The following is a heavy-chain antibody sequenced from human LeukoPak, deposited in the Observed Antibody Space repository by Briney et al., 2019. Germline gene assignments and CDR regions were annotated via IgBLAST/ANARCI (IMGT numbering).Heavy chain of an antibody. CDR3: ARPGFYGAPIDY. Sequence: SETLSLTCVVYGGSFSGYYWSWIRQPPGKGLEWIGEINHSGSTNYNPSLKSRVTISVDTSKNQFSLKLSSVTAADTAVYYCARPGFYGAPIDYWGQGTLVTVSS. J-gene: IGHJ4*02. V-gene: IGHV4-34*01. CDR2: INHSGST. CDR1: GGSFSGYY. D-gene: IGHD4-17*01.